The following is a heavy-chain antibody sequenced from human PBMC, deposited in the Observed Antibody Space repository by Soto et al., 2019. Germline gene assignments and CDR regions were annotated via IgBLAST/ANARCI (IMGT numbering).Heavy chain of an antibody. CDR1: GYTFTSYA. CDR2: INAGNGNT. J-gene: IGHJ6*02. Sequence: ASVKVSCKASGYTFTSYAMHWVRQAPGQRLEWMGWINAGNGNTKYSQKFQGRVTITRDTSASTAYMELSSLRSEDTAVYYCARDHGPYSSSWYTPVGGMDVWGQGTTVTVSS. D-gene: IGHD6-13*01. V-gene: IGHV1-3*01. CDR3: ARDHGPYSSSWYTPVGGMDV.